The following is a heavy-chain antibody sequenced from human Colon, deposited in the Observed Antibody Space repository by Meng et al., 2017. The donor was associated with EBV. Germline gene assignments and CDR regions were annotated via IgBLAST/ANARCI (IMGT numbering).Heavy chain of an antibody. Sequence: DVQVVESVWGPVKPGGSLRLSCTASGFTFSAYTMNWLRKAPGKGLEWVASIRSSSYYGYYPESMKGRFTISRDNTKNSLFLQMNGLRVEYTAVYYCAREGSFDYWGQGTLVTVSS. V-gene: IGHV3-21*01. CDR1: GFTFSAYT. J-gene: IGHJ4*02. CDR2: IRSSSYYG. CDR3: AREGSFDY.